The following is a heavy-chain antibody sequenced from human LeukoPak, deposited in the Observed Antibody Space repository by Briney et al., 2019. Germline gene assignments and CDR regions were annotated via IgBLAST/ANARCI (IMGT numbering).Heavy chain of an antibody. V-gene: IGHV3-48*03. J-gene: IGHJ3*02. CDR2: ISSSSTII. D-gene: IGHD3-16*01. CDR1: GFTFSSYE. CDR3: GASRQYVGAFDI. Sequence: GGSLRLSCAASGFTFSSYELYWVRQAPGRGLEWISYISSSSTIIKYADSVRGRFTISRDDARESLYLQMSSLRADDTAIYYCGASRQYVGAFDIWGQGTLVTVSS.